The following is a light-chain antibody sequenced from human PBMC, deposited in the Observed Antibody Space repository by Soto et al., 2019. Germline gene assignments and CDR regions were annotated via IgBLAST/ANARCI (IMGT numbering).Light chain of an antibody. Sequence: DIQMTQSPSSLSGSVGARVTITCRAGRDINKYLNWYRQKPGTAPELLIYGASTLESGVPSRFSGSGSGTDFTLIISSLQPEDFATYYCQQSYSIPVTFGQGTKVEI. J-gene: IGKJ1*01. V-gene: IGKV1-39*01. CDR2: GAS. CDR3: QQSYSIPVT. CDR1: RDINKY.